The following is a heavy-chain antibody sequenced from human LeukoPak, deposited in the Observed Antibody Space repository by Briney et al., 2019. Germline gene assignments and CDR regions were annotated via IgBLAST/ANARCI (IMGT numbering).Heavy chain of an antibody. Sequence: SETLSLTCAVYGGSFSGYYWSWIRQPPGKGLEWIGEINHSGSTNYIPSLESRVTLSVDTSKNQFSLKLSSVTAADTAVYYCARAVGYSDCSGGSCYYYYYYMDVWGKGTTVTISS. J-gene: IGHJ6*03. CDR2: INHSGST. V-gene: IGHV4-34*01. CDR3: ARAVGYSDCSGGSCYYYYYYMDV. D-gene: IGHD2-15*01. CDR1: GGSFSGYY.